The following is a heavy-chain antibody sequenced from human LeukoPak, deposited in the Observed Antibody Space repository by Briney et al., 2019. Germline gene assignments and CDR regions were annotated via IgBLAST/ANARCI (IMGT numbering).Heavy chain of an antibody. CDR1: GFTFSSYA. Sequence: GGSLRLSCAASGFTFSSYAMSWVRQASGKGLEWVSALSGGGGSTYYADSVKGRFTISRDNSKNTLYLQMNSVRAEDTDVYYCAKGGRAMVRGNHPYYYYYAMDVWGQGTTVTVSS. CDR3: AKGGRAMVRGNHPYYYYYAMDV. V-gene: IGHV3-23*01. D-gene: IGHD3-10*01. CDR2: LSGGGGST. J-gene: IGHJ6*02.